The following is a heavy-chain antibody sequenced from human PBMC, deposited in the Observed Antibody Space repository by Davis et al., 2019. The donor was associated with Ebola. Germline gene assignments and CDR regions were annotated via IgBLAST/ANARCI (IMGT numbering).Heavy chain of an antibody. CDR2: ISYDGSKK. Sequence: GGSLRLSCAASGFTFRSYGMHWVRQAPGKGLEWVAVISYDGSKKYYADSVKGRFTISRDNSKNTLHLQMNSLRVEDTAIYYCAKDTSNIWFDVWGQGTTVTVSS. CDR1: GFTFRSYG. CDR3: AKDTSNIWFDV. V-gene: IGHV3-30*18. D-gene: IGHD3-9*01. J-gene: IGHJ6*02.